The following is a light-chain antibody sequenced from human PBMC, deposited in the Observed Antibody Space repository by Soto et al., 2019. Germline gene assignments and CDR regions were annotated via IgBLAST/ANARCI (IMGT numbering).Light chain of an antibody. V-gene: IGLV1-40*01. J-gene: IGLJ1*01. CDR1: SSNIGAGYD. Sequence: QLVLTQPPSVSGAPGQRVTISCTGSSSNIGAGYDVHWYQQLPGTAPKLLIYGNSNRPSGVPDRFSGSKSGTSASLAITGLQAEDEADYYCQSYDRSLSGSFVFGTGTKVTVL. CDR2: GNS. CDR3: QSYDRSLSGSFV.